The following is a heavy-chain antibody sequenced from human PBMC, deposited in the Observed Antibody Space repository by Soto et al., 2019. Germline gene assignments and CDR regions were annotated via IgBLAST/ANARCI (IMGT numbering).Heavy chain of an antibody. CDR2: INPNSGGT. V-gene: IGHV1-2*04. D-gene: IGHD2-15*01. CDR3: ASSQRYCSGGSCYSGYYGMDV. Sequence: ASVKVSCKASGYTFTGYYMHWVRQAPGQGLEWMGWINPNSGGTNYAQKFQGWVTMTRDTSISTAYMELSRLRCDDTAVYYCASSQRYCSGGSCYSGYYGMDVWGQGTTVTVSS. CDR1: GYTFTGYY. J-gene: IGHJ6*02.